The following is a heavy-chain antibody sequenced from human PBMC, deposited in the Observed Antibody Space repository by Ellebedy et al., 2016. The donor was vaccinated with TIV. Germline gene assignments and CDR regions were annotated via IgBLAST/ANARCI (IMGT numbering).Heavy chain of an antibody. CDR3: AIGNGDHEVDP. CDR1: GFTFSSYW. J-gene: IGHJ5*02. V-gene: IGHV3-74*03. Sequence: PGGSLRLSCAASGFTFSSYWMHWVRQDSGKGLVWVSRGNSDESTKTYADSVRGRFTISRENDKNTLYLQMHSLRAEDTAVYYCAIGNGDHEVDPWGQGTLVTVSS. CDR2: GNSDESTK. D-gene: IGHD4-17*01.